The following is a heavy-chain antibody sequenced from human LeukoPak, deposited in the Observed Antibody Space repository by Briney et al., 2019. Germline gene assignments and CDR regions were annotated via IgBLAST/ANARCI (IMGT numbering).Heavy chain of an antibody. CDR2: ISGSGGST. CDR1: GFTFSSYA. Sequence: GGSLRLSCAASGFTFSSYAMTWVRQAPGKGLEWVSAISGSGGSTYYADSVKGRFTISRDNAKNSLFLQMNSLRAEDTAVYYCATDLIHYYASGAKTWGQGTLVTVSS. CDR3: ATDLIHYYASGAKT. V-gene: IGHV3-23*01. D-gene: IGHD3-10*01. J-gene: IGHJ5*02.